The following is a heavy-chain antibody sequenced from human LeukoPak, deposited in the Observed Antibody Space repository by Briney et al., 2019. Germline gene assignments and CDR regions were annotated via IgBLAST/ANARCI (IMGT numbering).Heavy chain of an antibody. Sequence: PGGSLRLSCAASGFTFSSYAMSWVRQAPGKGLEWVSGISASGGSTYYADSVKGRFTISRDNSKNTLYLQMNSLRAEDTAVYYCARDQEGAFGYWGQGTLVTVSS. V-gene: IGHV3-23*01. CDR1: GFTFSSYA. D-gene: IGHD1-26*01. CDR3: ARDQEGAFGY. J-gene: IGHJ4*02. CDR2: ISASGGST.